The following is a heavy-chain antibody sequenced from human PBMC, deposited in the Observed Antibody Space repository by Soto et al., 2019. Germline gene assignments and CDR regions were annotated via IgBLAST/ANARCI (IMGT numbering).Heavy chain of an antibody. Sequence: ASVKVSCKASGYTFTSYDIYWVRQATGQGLEWMGWMNPSTGNSGYAQKFQGRVTMTSDTSITTAHMELSSLRSEDTAVYYCARRAETNGWNGFGADKYYFDFWGQGTLVTVSS. J-gene: IGHJ4*02. CDR3: ARRAETNGWNGFGADKYYFDF. V-gene: IGHV1-8*01. CDR1: GYTFTSYD. D-gene: IGHD1-1*01. CDR2: MNPSTGNS.